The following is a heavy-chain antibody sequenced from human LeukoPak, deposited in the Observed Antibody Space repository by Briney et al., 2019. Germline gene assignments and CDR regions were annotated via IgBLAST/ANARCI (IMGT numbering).Heavy chain of an antibody. D-gene: IGHD3-22*01. J-gene: IGHJ2*01. CDR2: ILSDARDK. CDR3: ARGDYDTSGYYYVSSWYFDL. V-gene: IGHV3-30*04. Sequence: GRSLRLSCAASGFTFSRYAIHWVRQAPGKRLEWVSVILSDARDKYYADSVKGRFTISRDNSKNTLYLQMSSLRAEDTAVYYCARGDYDTSGYYYVSSWYFDLWGRGTLVTVSS. CDR1: GFTFSRYA.